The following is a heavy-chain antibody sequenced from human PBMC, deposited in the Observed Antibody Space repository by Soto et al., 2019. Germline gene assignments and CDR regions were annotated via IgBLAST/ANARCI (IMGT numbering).Heavy chain of an antibody. CDR3: AKDRYGGSGGGLES. CDR1: GFPFAAGA. D-gene: IGHD5-18*01. J-gene: IGHJ4*02. Sequence: VQLLESGGGLVRRGESLRLSCVASGFPFAAGAMNWVRQAPGQGLGWVSNITGRGISTYYADSVRGRFTISRDDSQNTLYLQMNSLRVEDTAVYYCAKDRYGGSGGGLESWGQGALVTVSS. CDR2: ITGRGIST. V-gene: IGHV3-23*01.